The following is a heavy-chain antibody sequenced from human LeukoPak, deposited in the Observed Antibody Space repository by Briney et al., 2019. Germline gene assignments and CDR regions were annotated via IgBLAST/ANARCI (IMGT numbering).Heavy chain of an antibody. CDR1: GGTFSSYA. CDR2: IIPIFGTA. J-gene: IGHJ4*02. V-gene: IGHV1-69*01. CDR3: ARVPRGDSGSYGGDY. Sequence: SVKVSCKASGGTFSSYAISWVRQAPGQGLEWMGGIIPIFGTANYAQKFQGRVTITADESTSTAYMELSSLRSGDTAVYYCARVPRGDSGSYGGDYWGQGTLVTVSS. D-gene: IGHD1-26*01.